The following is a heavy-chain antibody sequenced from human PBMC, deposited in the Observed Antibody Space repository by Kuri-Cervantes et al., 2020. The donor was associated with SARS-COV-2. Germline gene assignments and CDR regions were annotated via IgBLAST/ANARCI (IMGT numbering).Heavy chain of an antibody. CDR2: ISYDGTKE. D-gene: IGHD2-21*01. Sequence: GGSLRLSCAASGFTFTDHAMHWVRQAPGKGLQWVALISYDGTKEFYADSVKGRFTISRDNSKSTLYLQMNTLRTEDTAMYYCAKDRVGVQDFWGQGTLVTVSS. CDR3: AKDRVGVQDF. V-gene: IGHV3-30-3*01. CDR1: GFTFTDHA. J-gene: IGHJ4*02.